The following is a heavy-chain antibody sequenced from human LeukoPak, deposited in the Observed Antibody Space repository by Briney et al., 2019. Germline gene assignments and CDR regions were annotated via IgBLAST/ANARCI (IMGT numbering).Heavy chain of an antibody. V-gene: IGHV4-34*01. CDR1: GGPFSGYY. D-gene: IGHD3-3*01. J-gene: IGHJ4*02. CDR2: INHSGST. Sequence: SETLSLTCAVYGGPFSGYYWSWIRQPPGKGLEWIGEINHSGSTNYDPSLKSRVTISVDTSKNQFSLKLSSVTAADTAVYYCARVPLLTIFGVVRDSGFDYWGQGTLVTVSS. CDR3: ARVPLLTIFGVVRDSGFDY.